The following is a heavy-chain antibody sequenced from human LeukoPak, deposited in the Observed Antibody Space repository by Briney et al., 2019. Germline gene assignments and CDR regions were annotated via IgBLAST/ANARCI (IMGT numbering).Heavy chain of an antibody. J-gene: IGHJ4*02. Sequence: PSQTLSLTCAVSGGPISSGGYSWSWIRQPPGKGLEWIGYIYHSGSTYYNPSLKSRVTISVDRSKNQFSLKVSSVTAADTAVYYCARDSHGYSYGSFDYWGQGTLVTVSS. D-gene: IGHD5-18*01. V-gene: IGHV4-30-2*01. CDR1: GGPISSGGYS. CDR2: IYHSGST. CDR3: ARDSHGYSYGSFDY.